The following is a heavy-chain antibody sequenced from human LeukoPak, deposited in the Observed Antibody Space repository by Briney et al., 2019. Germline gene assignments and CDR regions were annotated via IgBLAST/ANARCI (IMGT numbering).Heavy chain of an antibody. Sequence: ASETLSLTCAVYGGSFSGYYWSWIRQPPGKGLEWIGEINHSGSTNYNPSLKSRVTISVDTSKNQFSLKLSSVTAADTAVYYCARRQYYYGSGSFDYWGQGTLVTVSS. V-gene: IGHV4-34*01. J-gene: IGHJ4*02. CDR2: INHSGST. CDR1: GGSFSGYY. CDR3: ARRQYYYGSGSFDY. D-gene: IGHD3-10*01.